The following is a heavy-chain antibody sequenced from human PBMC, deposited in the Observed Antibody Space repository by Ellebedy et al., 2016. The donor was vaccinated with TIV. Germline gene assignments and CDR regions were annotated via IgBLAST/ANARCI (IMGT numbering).Heavy chain of an antibody. J-gene: IGHJ6*03. CDR3: ARDSLDYPYYYMDV. V-gene: IGHV3-30-3*01. CDR2: ISYDGSNK. CDR1: GFTFSSYA. Sequence: GGSLRLSXAASGFTFSSYAMHWVRQAPGKGLEWVAVISYDGSNKFYADSVKGRFTIPRDSSKNTLYLQMNSLRAEDTAVYYCARDSLDYPYYYMDVWGEGTTVTVSS.